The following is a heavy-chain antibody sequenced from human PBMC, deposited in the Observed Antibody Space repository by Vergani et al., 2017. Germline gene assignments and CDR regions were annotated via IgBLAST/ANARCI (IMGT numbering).Heavy chain of an antibody. V-gene: IGHV3-30*18. CDR1: GFTFSSYG. CDR2: ISYDGSNK. CDR3: AKEDYDFWSGYYKYFDY. J-gene: IGHJ4*02. Sequence: QVQLVESGGGVVQPGRSLRLSCAASGFTFSSYGMHWVRQAPGKGLEWVAVISYDGSNKYYADSVKGRFIISRDNSKNTLYLQMNSLRAEDTAVYYCAKEDYDFWSGYYKYFDYWGQGTLVTVSS. D-gene: IGHD3-3*01.